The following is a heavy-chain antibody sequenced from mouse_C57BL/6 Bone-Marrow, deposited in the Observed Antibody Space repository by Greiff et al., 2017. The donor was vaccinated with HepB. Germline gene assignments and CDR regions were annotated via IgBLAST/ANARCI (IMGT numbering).Heavy chain of an antibody. J-gene: IGHJ2*01. Sequence: VQLQQPGAELVKPGASVKLSCKASGYTFTSYWMHWVKQRPGQGLEWIGMIHPKTGSTNYNEKFKSKATVTVDESSSTAYMQHSSLTSEDSAVYYCTRRGIYDYALYYWGQGTTLTVSS. D-gene: IGHD2-4*01. CDR2: IHPKTGST. V-gene: IGHV1-64*01. CDR3: TRRGIYDYALYY. CDR1: GYTFTSYW.